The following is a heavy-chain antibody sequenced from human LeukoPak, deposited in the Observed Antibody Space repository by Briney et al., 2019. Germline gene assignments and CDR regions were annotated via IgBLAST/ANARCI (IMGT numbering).Heavy chain of an antibody. Sequence: GGSLRLSCAASGFTFSSYGMHWVRQAPGKGLEWVAVIWYDGSKKYYADSVKGRFTISRDNSKNTQYLQMNSLRGEDTAVYYCARGPGYSSSWYWFDPWGQGTPVTVSS. CDR2: IWYDGSKK. V-gene: IGHV3-33*01. J-gene: IGHJ5*02. CDR3: ARGPGYSSSWYWFDP. CDR1: GFTFSSYG. D-gene: IGHD6-13*01.